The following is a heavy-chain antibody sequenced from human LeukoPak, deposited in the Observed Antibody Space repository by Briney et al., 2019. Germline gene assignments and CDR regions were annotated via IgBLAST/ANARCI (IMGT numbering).Heavy chain of an antibody. V-gene: IGHV3-23*01. J-gene: IGHJ4*02. D-gene: IGHD6-19*01. CDR1: GFTFSSYG. CDR3: ARRSGIAVAGAFDY. Sequence: GGSLRLSCAASGFTFSSYGMSWVRQAPGKGLEWVSAISGSGGSTYYADSVKGRFTISRDNSKNTLYLQMNSLRAEDTAVYYCARRSGIAVAGAFDYWGQGTLVTVSS. CDR2: ISGSGGST.